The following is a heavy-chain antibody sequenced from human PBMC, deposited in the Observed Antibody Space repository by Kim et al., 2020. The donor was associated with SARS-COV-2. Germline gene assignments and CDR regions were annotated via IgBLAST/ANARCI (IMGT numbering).Heavy chain of an antibody. Sequence: KTQGRVTMTRNTSISTAYMELSSLRSEDTAVYYCARYQYYDILTGLFDYWGQGTLVTVSS. CDR3: ARYQYYDILTGLFDY. V-gene: IGHV1-8*01. J-gene: IGHJ4*02. D-gene: IGHD3-9*01.